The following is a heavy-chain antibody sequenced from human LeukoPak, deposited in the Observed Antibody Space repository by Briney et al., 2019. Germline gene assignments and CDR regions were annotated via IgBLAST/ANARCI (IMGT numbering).Heavy chain of an antibody. CDR3: ARSQSGSYYSDY. V-gene: IGHV3-21*01. D-gene: IGHD1-26*01. CDR1: GFTFSSYS. Sequence: PGGSLRLSCAASGFTFSSYSMNWVRQAPGKGLEWVSSITFSSSYIYYADSVKGRFTISRDNAKNSLYLQMDSLRDEDTAVYSCARSQSGSYYSDYWGQGTLVTVSS. CDR2: ITFSSSYI. J-gene: IGHJ4*02.